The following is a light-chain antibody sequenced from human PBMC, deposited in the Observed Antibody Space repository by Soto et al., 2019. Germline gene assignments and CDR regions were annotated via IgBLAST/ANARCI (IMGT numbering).Light chain of an antibody. CDR1: QSISIY. J-gene: IGKJ1*01. Sequence: DIQMTQSPSSLSASVGDRVIITCRASQSISIYLNWYQQKPGKAPKLLIYAASSLQSGVPSSFSGSGSGTDFTHTISSLQPEDFATYYCQQSYSTPPWTFGQGTKVEIK. CDR2: AAS. V-gene: IGKV1-39*01. CDR3: QQSYSTPPWT.